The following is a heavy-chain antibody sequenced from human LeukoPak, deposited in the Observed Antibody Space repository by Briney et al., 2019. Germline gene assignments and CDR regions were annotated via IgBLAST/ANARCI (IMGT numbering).Heavy chain of an antibody. Sequence: PGGSLRLSCAASGFTFVDYAMHWVRQAPGKGLEWVSGISWNSGSIGYADSVKGRFTISRDNAKNSLYLQMNSLRAEDTALYYCAKSPYDSSGYYPYWGQGTLVTVSS. D-gene: IGHD3-22*01. V-gene: IGHV3-9*01. J-gene: IGHJ4*02. CDR2: ISWNSGSI. CDR1: GFTFVDYA. CDR3: AKSPYDSSGYYPY.